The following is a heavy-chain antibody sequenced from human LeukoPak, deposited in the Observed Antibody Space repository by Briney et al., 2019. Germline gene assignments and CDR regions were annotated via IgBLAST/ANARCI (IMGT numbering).Heavy chain of an antibody. CDR1: GFSFSDYY. D-gene: IGHD4-23*01. Sequence: GGSLRLSCAASGFSFSDYYMSRIRQAPGMGLEWVSHISSGGSTTLYADSVKGRFSISRDNAKNSLYLQMNSLRAEDTAVYYCARQAYGGPPNDAFNMWGQGTMVTVSS. J-gene: IGHJ3*02. V-gene: IGHV3-11*01. CDR3: ARQAYGGPPNDAFNM. CDR2: ISSGGSTT.